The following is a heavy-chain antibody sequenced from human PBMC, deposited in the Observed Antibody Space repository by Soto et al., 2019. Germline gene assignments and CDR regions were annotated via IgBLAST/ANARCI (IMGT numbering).Heavy chain of an antibody. CDR2: TYYRSKWYN. J-gene: IGHJ6*03. V-gene: IGHV6-1*01. Sequence: PSQTLSLTCAISGDSVSSNSAAWNWIRQSPSRGLEWLGRTYYRSKWYNDYAVSVKSRITINPDTSKNQFSLQLNSVTPEDTAVYYCARDSCSSTSCYSYYYDYYMDVWGKGTTVTVS. CDR1: GDSVSSNSAA. D-gene: IGHD2-2*02. CDR3: ARDSCSSTSCYSYYYDYYMDV.